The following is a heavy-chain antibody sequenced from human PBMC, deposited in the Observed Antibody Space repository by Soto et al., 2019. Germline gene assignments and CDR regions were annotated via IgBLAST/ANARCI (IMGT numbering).Heavy chain of an antibody. V-gene: IGHV1-3*01. D-gene: IGHD2-21*01. CDR3: AKGSRMWTPDY. CDR2: IAPGNGNT. J-gene: IGHJ4*02. Sequence: GXSVKVSCKGSGYSFTDSAIHWVRQAPGQSLEWLGWIAPGNGNTKYSQNFQGRVTITRDTSATTAYMELSSLRSEDTAVYYCAKGSRMWTPDYWGQGTLVTVSS. CDR1: GYSFTDSA.